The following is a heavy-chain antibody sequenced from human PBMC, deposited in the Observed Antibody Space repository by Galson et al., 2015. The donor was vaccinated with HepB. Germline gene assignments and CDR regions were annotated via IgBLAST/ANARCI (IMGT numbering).Heavy chain of an antibody. CDR2: ISTRSTYT. J-gene: IGHJ3*02. V-gene: IGHV3-11*03. D-gene: IGHD3-3*01. CDR1: GFTFSDYY. Sequence: SLRLSCAASGFTFSDYYMSWIRLAPGKGLEWISYISTRSTYTNYADSVKGRFTISRDDARKLVYLQVNSLRAEDTAVYYCASSFPPYNFWRGYYVGSARDACDIWGQGQKGTVSS. CDR3: ASSFPPYNFWRGYYVGSARDACDI.